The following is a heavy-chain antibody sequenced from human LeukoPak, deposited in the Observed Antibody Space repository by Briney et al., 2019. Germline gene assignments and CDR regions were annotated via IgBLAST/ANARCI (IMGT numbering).Heavy chain of an antibody. CDR3: ARDEPLSGATAPGDY. J-gene: IGHJ4*02. V-gene: IGHV3-30*04. Sequence: PGGSLRLSCAASGFTFSSYAMHWVRQAPGKGLEWVAVISYDGSNKYYADSVKGRFTISRDNSKNTLYLQMNSLRAEDTAVYYCARDEPLSGATAPGDYWSQGTLVTVSS. CDR2: ISYDGSNK. D-gene: IGHD1-26*01. CDR1: GFTFSSYA.